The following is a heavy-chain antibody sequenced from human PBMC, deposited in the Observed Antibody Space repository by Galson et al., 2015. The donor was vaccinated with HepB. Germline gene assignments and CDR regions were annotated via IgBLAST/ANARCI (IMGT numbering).Heavy chain of an antibody. D-gene: IGHD2-21*01. CDR3: VRETYCGTTTCSKAFDI. J-gene: IGHJ3*02. Sequence: SVKVSCKASGYTFTNYYIHWVRQAPGQGLEWMGILNPSDGTTSYPQKFQGRVTMTRDTSTSTLYLDLRSLRSDDTAVYYCVRETYCGTTTCSKAFDIRGQGTMVTVSS. CDR1: GYTFTNYY. CDR2: LNPSDGTT. V-gene: IGHV1-46*01.